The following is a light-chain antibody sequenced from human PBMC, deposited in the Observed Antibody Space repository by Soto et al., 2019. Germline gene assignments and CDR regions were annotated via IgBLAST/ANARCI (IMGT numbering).Light chain of an antibody. CDR3: QVWDSSTDHYV. CDR1: NIASKS. V-gene: IGLV3-21*02. CDR2: DDS. J-gene: IGLJ1*01. Sequence: SYELAQPPSVSVAPGQTARVTCGGNNIASKSVHWYQQKPGQAPVLVVHDDSDRPSGIPERFSGSNSGNTATLTISRVEAGDEADYYCQVWDSSTDHYVFGIGTKVTVL.